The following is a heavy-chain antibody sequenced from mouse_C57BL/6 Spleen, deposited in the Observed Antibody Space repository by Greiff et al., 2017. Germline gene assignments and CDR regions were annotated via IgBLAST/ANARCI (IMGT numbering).Heavy chain of an antibody. V-gene: IGHV1-22*01. CDR2: INPNNGGT. J-gene: IGHJ2*01. Sequence: VQLQQSGPELVKPGASVKMSCKASGYTFTDYNMHWVKQSHGKSLEWIGYINPNNGGTSYNQKFKGKATLTVNKSSSTAYMELRSLTSEDSAVYYCARSRYYGSSSYYFDYWGQGTTLTVSS. CDR1: GYTFTDYN. D-gene: IGHD1-1*01. CDR3: ARSRYYGSSSYYFDY.